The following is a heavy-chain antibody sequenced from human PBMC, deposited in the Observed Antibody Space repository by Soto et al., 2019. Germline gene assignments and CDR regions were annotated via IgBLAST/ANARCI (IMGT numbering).Heavy chain of an antibody. CDR1: GYSFTNNG. CDR2: ISAYNGNT. Sequence: GASVKASCKSSGYSFTNNGISWVRQAPGQGLEWMGWISAYNGNTNYVKKFQGRATMTTDTSTSTAFMELRSLRSDDTAVYYCARVSYSGNWFVHSVAGPNWFDPWGQGTLVTVSS. J-gene: IGHJ5*02. CDR3: ARVSYSGNWFVHSVAGPNWFDP. V-gene: IGHV1-18*01. D-gene: IGHD6-13*01.